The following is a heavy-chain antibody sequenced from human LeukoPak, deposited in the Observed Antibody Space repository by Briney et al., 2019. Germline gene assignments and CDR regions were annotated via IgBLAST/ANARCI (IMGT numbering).Heavy chain of an antibody. J-gene: IGHJ4*02. Sequence: GKSLRLSCAASGFTFSRYAMHWVRQAPGKGLEWVAVISYHGSNQYYADSMKGRFTISSDNSKSTLYLQMNSLRPEDTAAYYCASDPFDSSGYYPLDYWGQGTLVTVSS. V-gene: IGHV3-30-3*01. CDR1: GFTFSRYA. CDR2: ISYHGSNQ. CDR3: ASDPFDSSGYYPLDY. D-gene: IGHD3-22*01.